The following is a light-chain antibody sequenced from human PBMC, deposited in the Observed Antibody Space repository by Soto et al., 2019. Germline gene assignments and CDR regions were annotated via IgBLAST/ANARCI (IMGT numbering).Light chain of an antibody. CDR1: QSVSSSY. V-gene: IGKV3-20*01. CDR2: GAS. CDR3: QQYGSSPPLT. J-gene: IGKJ4*01. Sequence: EIVLTQSPGTLSLSPGERATLSCRASQSVSSSYLAWYQQKPGQAPRLLIYGASSRATGIPDRLSGSGSGTDFTLTISRLEPEDFAVYYCQQYGSSPPLTFGGGTKVDI.